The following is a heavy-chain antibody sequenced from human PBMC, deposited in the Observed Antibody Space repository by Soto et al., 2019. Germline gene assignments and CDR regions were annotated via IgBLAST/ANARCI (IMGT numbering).Heavy chain of an antibody. CDR3: ARVTLSNAFDI. Sequence: HVQLQESGPGLVTPSQTLSLTCTVSGGSIRSGDYYWSWIRHPQGKGVECIGYIYYSGSNYYNPSLKSRVTISVDTYHNQLSMKLSSVTAADTAVYYCARVTLSNAFDIWGQGTRVTVCS. D-gene: IGHD2-21*02. CDR1: GGSIRSGDYY. CDR2: IYYSGSN. V-gene: IGHV4-30-4*01. J-gene: IGHJ3*02.